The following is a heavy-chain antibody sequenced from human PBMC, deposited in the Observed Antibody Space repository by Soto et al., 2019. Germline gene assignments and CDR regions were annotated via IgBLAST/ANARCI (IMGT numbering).Heavy chain of an antibody. J-gene: IGHJ2*01. Sequence: QITLKESGPTLVKPTQTLTLTCTVSGFSLSTTGVGVGWFRQAPGKALDYLAIIFWDDDKYYSPPLKSRITINKDTSENQVVLTRTNGAPVDTVTYYCAYRRLQGATYFDLWGLGTLVTVSS. V-gene: IGHV2-5*02. CDR2: IFWDDDK. CDR3: AYRRLQGATYFDL. CDR1: GFSLSTTGVG.